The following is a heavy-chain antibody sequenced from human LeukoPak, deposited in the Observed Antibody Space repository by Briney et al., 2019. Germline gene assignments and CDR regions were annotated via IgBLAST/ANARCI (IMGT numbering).Heavy chain of an antibody. J-gene: IGHJ4*02. CDR3: ARRTGSYYFDY. CDR2: MYSSGST. V-gene: IGHV4-30-4*01. Sequence: SQTLSLTCTVSGVSISSGDYYWSWIRQPPGKGLEWIGYMYSSGSTYYNPSLKSRVTISVDTSNNQFSLKLSSVTAADTAVYYCARRTGSYYFDYWGQGTLVTASS. D-gene: IGHD3/OR15-3a*01. CDR1: GVSISSGDYY.